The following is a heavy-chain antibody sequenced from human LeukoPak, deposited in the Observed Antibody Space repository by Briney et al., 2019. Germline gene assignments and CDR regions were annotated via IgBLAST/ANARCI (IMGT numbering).Heavy chain of an antibody. CDR2: ISGSGGSK. J-gene: IGHJ4*02. D-gene: IGHD6-19*01. CDR3: AKEEYGSGWYCRFDY. V-gene: IGHV3-23*01. Sequence: HPGGPLRLSCAASGFTFSSNAMSWVRQAPGKGLEWVSAISGSGGSKYYTDSEKGRSTISRDNSNNTLYMQMNSLRAEDTAVYYGAKEEYGSGWYCRFDYWGQGTLVTVSS. CDR1: GFTFSSNA.